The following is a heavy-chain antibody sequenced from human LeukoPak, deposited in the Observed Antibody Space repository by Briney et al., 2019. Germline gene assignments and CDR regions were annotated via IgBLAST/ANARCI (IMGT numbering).Heavy chain of an antibody. V-gene: IGHV1-2*02. Sequence: GASVKVSCKASGYTFTGYYLHWVRQAPGQGLEWMGCVNPNSGDTSYAQKFQGSATMTRDTSISTVYMELSRLNDTAVYYCARASGSYWWFDSWGQGTLVTVSS. J-gene: IGHJ5*01. CDR2: VNPNSGDT. CDR3: ARASGSYWWFDS. CDR1: GYTFTGYY. D-gene: IGHD1-26*01.